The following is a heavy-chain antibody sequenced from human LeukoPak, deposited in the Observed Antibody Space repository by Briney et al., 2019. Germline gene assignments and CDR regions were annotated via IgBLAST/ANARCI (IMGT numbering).Heavy chain of an antibody. CDR3: ARGWGPAYCGGDCHRHFDY. V-gene: IGHV4-30-4*07. D-gene: IGHD2-21*02. CDR2: IYSSGTT. Sequence: SQTLSLTCAVSGDSISSGGYSWNWIRQPPGKGLEWIGYIYSSGTTSYYPSLKSRVTISVVTSKNQFSLKLTSVTAADTAVYYCARGWGPAYCGGDCHRHFDYWGQGTLVTVSS. J-gene: IGHJ4*02. CDR1: GDSISSGGYS.